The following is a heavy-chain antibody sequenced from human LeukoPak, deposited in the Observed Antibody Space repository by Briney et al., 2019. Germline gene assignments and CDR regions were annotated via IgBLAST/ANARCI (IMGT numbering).Heavy chain of an antibody. J-gene: IGHJ6*02. CDR2: INHSGST. V-gene: IGHV4-34*01. D-gene: IGHD2-2*01. CDR1: GGSFSGYY. Sequence: PSETLSLTCAVYGGSFSGYYWSWIRQPPGKRLEWIGEINHSGSTNYNPSLKSRVTISVDTSKNQFSLKLSSVTAADTAVYYCARSGPPIVVVPAAPGGVGMDVWGQGTTVTVSS. CDR3: ARSGPPIVVVPAAPGGVGMDV.